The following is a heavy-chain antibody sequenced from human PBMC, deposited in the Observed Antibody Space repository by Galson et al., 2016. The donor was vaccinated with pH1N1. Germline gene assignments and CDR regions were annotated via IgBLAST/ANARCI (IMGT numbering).Heavy chain of an antibody. Sequence: SLRLSCAASGFNFGNYAMDWVRQPPGKGLEWVSGITGSGGRTDYGVYVKGRFIVSRDNSKNTLFLQLNSLRVDDTAVYYCVKEPFSTVLYGFDDWGQGTQLTVSP. D-gene: IGHD5/OR15-5a*01. CDR2: ITGSGGRT. CDR3: VKEPFSTVLYGFDD. V-gene: IGHV3-23*01. CDR1: GFNFGNYA. J-gene: IGHJ3*01.